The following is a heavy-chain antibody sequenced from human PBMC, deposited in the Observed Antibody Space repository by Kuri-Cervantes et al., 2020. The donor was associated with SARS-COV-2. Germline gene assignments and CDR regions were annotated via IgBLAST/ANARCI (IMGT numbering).Heavy chain of an antibody. J-gene: IGHJ5*02. CDR3: ARIPDIVVVPAAIPWFDP. D-gene: IGHD2-2*02. Sequence: SGPTLVKPTETRTLTCTVSGFSLSIARMGVSWIRQPPGKALEWLAHIFSNDEKSYSTFLKSRLTISKDNSKSQVVLTMTNMDPVDTATYYCARIPDIVVVPAAIPWFDPWGQGTLVTVSS. CDR2: IFSNDEK. V-gene: IGHV2-26*01. CDR1: GFSLSIARMG.